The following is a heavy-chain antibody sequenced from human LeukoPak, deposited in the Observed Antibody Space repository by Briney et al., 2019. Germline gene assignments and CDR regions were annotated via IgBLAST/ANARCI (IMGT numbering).Heavy chain of an antibody. Sequence: PSETLSLTCAVYGVSFSGYYWSWIRQPPGKGLEWVGKINHSGSTNYNPYLKSRVSISVDTSKHQFSLKLSSVTAADTAVHHCARVPYKGGYSYGPAPRFCDYGGQGTVDSVST. J-gene: IGHJ4*02. CDR1: GVSFSGYY. CDR2: INHSGST. D-gene: IGHD5-18*01. V-gene: IGHV4-34*01. CDR3: ARVPYKGGYSYGPAPRFCDY.